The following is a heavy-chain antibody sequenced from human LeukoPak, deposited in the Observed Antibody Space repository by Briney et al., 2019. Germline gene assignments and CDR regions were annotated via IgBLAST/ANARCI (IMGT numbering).Heavy chain of an antibody. V-gene: IGHV4-39*01. CDR3: ARRNYDFWSGYSYYFDY. Sequence: SGTLSLTCTVSGGSISSSSYYWGWIRQPPGKGLEWIGSIYYSGSTYYNPSLKSRVTISVDTSKNQFSLKLSSVTAADTAVYYCARRNYDFWSGYSYYFDYWGQGTLVTVSS. CDR2: IYYSGST. D-gene: IGHD3-3*01. J-gene: IGHJ4*02. CDR1: GGSISSSSYY.